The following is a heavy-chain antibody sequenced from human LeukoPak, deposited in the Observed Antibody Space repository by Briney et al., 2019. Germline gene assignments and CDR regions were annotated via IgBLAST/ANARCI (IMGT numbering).Heavy chain of an antibody. CDR3: TTGGITVAGRGRNWFDP. CDR2: IKSKTDGGTT. D-gene: IGHD6-19*01. V-gene: IGHV3-15*01. Sequence: PGGSLRLSCAASGFTLSNARMSWVRQAPGKGLEWVGRIKSKTDGGTTDYAAPVKGRFTISRDDSKNTLYLQMNSLLTEDTAVYYCTTGGITVAGRGRNWFDPWGQGTLVTVSS. J-gene: IGHJ5*02. CDR1: GFTLSNAR.